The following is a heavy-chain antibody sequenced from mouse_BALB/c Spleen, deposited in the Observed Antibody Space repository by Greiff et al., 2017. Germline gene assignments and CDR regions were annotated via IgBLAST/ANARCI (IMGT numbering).Heavy chain of an antibody. Sequence: EVQVVESGGGLVQPGGSRKLSCAASGFTFSSFGMHWVRQAPEKGLEWVAYISSGSSTIYYADTVKGRFTISRDNPKNTLFLQMTSLRSEDTAMYYCARWATAGVDYWGQGTTLTVSS. D-gene: IGHD1-2*01. J-gene: IGHJ2*01. CDR1: GFTFSSFG. V-gene: IGHV5-17*02. CDR3: ARWATAGVDY. CDR2: ISSGSSTI.